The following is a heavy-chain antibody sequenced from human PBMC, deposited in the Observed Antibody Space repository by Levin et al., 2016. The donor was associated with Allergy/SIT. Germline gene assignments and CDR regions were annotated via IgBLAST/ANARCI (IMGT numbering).Heavy chain of an antibody. CDR3: ARGRIAVAGRGGDSY. V-gene: IGHV3-7*01. Sequence: GGSLRLSCAASGFTFSSYWMSWVRQAPGKGLEWVANIKQDGSEKYYVDSVKGRFTISRDNAKNSLYLQMNSLRAEDTAVYYCARGRIAVAGRGGDSYWGQGTLVTVSS. J-gene: IGHJ4*02. D-gene: IGHD6-19*01. CDR1: GFTFSSYW. CDR2: IKQDGSEK.